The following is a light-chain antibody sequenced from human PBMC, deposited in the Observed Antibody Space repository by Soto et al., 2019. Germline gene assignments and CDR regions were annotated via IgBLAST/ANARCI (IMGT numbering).Light chain of an antibody. CDR2: GAS. CDR1: QSISSD. Sequence: EIVMTQSPATLSVSPGERATLSCTATQSISSDLAWYQQRPGQAPRLLISGASTRATVIPARFSGSGSGTDFTLTISSLQSEDFAVYYCHQYNNWPRTFGQGTKLEIK. V-gene: IGKV3-15*01. CDR3: HQYNNWPRT. J-gene: IGKJ2*01.